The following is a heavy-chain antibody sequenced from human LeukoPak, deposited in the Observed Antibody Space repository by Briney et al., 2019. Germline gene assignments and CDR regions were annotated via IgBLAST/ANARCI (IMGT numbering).Heavy chain of an antibody. Sequence: PSETLSLTCTVSGYSISNGYYWDWIRQSPGKGLEWIGGIYHNGRTYYNPSLKSRVNISPDTSKNQFSLKLSSVTAADTAVYYCAVYYYGSGIDYWGQGTLVTVSS. CDR2: IYHNGRT. CDR3: AVYYYGSGIDY. CDR1: GYSISNGYY. J-gene: IGHJ4*02. V-gene: IGHV4-38-2*02. D-gene: IGHD3-10*01.